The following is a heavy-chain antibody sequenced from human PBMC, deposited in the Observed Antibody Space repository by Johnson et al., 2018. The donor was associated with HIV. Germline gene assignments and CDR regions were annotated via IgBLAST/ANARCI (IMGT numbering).Heavy chain of an antibody. CDR1: GFTFSSYA. CDR2: ISYDGSNK. CDR3: ARNSWGSSSGSRI. V-gene: IGHV3-30-3*01. Sequence: VQLVESGGGVVQPGRSLRLSCAASGFTFSSYATHWVRQAPGKGLEWVAVISYDGSNKYYADSVQGRFTISRDNSKNTLYLQMNSLRAEDTAVYYCARNSWGSSSGSRIWGQGTMVTVSS. J-gene: IGHJ3*02. D-gene: IGHD6-6*01.